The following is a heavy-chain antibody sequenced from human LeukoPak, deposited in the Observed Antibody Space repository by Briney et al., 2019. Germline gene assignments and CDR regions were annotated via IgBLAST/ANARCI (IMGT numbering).Heavy chain of an antibody. D-gene: IGHD1-26*01. CDR3: ARARPYSGSPLGDFDY. CDR1: GFTFSSYS. V-gene: IGHV3-21*01. CDR2: ISSSSSYI. J-gene: IGHJ4*02. Sequence: GGSLRLSCAASGFTFSSYSMNWDRQAPGKGLEWVSSISSSSSYIYYADSVKGRFTISRDNAKNSLYLQMNSLRAEDTAVYYCARARPYSGSPLGDFDYWGQGTLVTVSS.